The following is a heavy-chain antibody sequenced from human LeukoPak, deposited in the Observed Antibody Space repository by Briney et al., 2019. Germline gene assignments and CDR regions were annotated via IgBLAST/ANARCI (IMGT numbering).Heavy chain of an antibody. J-gene: IGHJ4*02. CDR2: IIPIFGTA. CDR1: GGTFSSYA. Sequence: SVKVSCKASGGTFSSYAISWVRQAPGQGLEWMGGIIPIFGTANYAQKFQGRVTNTTDESTSTAYMELSSLRSEDTAVYYCARGLCGDCYSPLHYWGQGTLVTVSS. CDR3: ARGLCGDCYSPLHY. V-gene: IGHV1-69*05. D-gene: IGHD2-21*02.